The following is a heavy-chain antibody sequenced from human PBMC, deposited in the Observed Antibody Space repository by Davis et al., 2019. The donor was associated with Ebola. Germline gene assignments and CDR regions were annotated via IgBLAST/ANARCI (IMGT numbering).Heavy chain of an antibody. Sequence: PSETLSLTCTVSGGSISSYYWSWIRQPPGKGLEWIGYIYYSGSTNYNPSLKSRVTISVDTSKNQFSLKLSSVTAADTAVYYCARGRGRAVAPGHWGQGTLVTVSS. V-gene: IGHV4-59*12. CDR1: GGSISSYY. D-gene: IGHD6-19*01. CDR3: ARGRGRAVAPGH. J-gene: IGHJ4*02. CDR2: IYYSGST.